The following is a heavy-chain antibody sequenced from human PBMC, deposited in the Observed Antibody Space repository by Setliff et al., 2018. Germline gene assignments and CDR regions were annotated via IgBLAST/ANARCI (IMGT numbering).Heavy chain of an antibody. CDR1: GGSISSHY. J-gene: IGHJ4*02. CDR3: ARTGTYRYFDY. CDR2: IYYSGST. D-gene: IGHD1-26*01. Sequence: SETLSLTCTVSGGSISSHYWSWIRQPPGKGLEWIGSIYYSGSTYYNPSLKSRVTISVDTSKNQFSLKLSSVTAADTAVYYCARTGTYRYFDYWSQGTLVTVSS. V-gene: IGHV4-59*11.